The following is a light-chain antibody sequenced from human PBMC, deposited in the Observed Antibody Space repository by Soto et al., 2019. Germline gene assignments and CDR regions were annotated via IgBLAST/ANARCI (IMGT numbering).Light chain of an antibody. J-gene: IGLJ2*01. Sequence: QSALTRPASVSGSPGQSITISCTGSSSDVGAYNYVAWYQHHPGKAPKVMIYEVSNRPPGVSNRFSGSKSGNTASLTISGLQAEDEADYYCSSYTSRSTLVFGGGTKLTVL. CDR2: EVS. V-gene: IGLV2-14*01. CDR1: SSDVGAYNY. CDR3: SSYTSRSTLV.